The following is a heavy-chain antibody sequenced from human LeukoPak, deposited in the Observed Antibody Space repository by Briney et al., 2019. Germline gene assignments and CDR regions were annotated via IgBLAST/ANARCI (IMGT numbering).Heavy chain of an antibody. J-gene: IGHJ4*02. CDR1: GGSISSSSYC. CDR2: SYYSGIT. CDR3: ARRHNTDYPYYFDY. D-gene: IGHD5-18*01. Sequence: SETLSLTCTVSGGSISSSSYCWGWIRQPPGKGLEWIGSSYYSGITYDNPALKSLVNISVDTSKNQFSLKLSSVTAADTAVYYCARRHNTDYPYYFDYWGQGKLVTVSS. V-gene: IGHV4-39*07.